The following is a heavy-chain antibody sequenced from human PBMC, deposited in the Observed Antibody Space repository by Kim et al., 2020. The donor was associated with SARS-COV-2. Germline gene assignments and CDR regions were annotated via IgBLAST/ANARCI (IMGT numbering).Heavy chain of an antibody. CDR2: INHSGST. V-gene: IGHV4-34*01. CDR3: ARSGFLEWSPPDFDY. CDR1: GGSFSGYY. Sequence: SETLSLTCAVYGGSFSGYYWSWIRQPPGKGLEWIGEINHSGSTNYNPSLKSRVTISVDTSKNQFSLKLSSVTAADTAVYYCARSGFLEWSPPDFDYWGQGTLVTVSS. D-gene: IGHD3-3*01. J-gene: IGHJ4*02.